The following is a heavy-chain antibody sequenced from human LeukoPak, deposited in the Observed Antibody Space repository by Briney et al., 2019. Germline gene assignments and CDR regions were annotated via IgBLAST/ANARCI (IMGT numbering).Heavy chain of an antibody. CDR2: IYYSGST. D-gene: IGHD2-21*01. Sequence: SETPSLTCTVSGGSISSSSYYWGWIRQPPGKGLEWIGCIYYSGSTYYNPSLKSRVTISVDTSKNQFSLKLSSVTAADTAVYYCARDYLKYGMDVWGQGTTVTVSS. V-gene: IGHV4-39*02. J-gene: IGHJ6*02. CDR1: GGSISSSSYY. CDR3: ARDYLKYGMDV.